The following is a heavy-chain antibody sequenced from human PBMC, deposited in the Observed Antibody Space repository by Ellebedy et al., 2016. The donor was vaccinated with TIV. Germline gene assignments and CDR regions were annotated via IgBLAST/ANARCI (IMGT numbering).Heavy chain of an antibody. CDR3: AKDKGLSQEYYFDY. Sequence: SLKISXAASGFTFDDYAMHWVRQAPGKGLEWVSGISWNSGSIGYADSVKGRFTISRDNAKNSLYLQMNSLRAEDTALYYCAKDKGLSQEYYFDYWGQGTLVTVSS. V-gene: IGHV3-9*01. J-gene: IGHJ4*02. CDR1: GFTFDDYA. CDR2: ISWNSGSI.